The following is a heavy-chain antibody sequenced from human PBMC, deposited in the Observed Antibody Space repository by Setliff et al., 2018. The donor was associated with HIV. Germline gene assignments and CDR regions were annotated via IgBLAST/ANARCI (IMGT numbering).Heavy chain of an antibody. CDR1: GGSITSGSYY. Sequence: SETLSLTCTVSGGSITSGSYYWGWIRQPAGKGLEWIGRVYTSGNTNYNPSLKSRVTMSIDTSNNKFSLKLRSVTAADTAVYFCARAVYDSSGLYKFYFDSWGQGTLVTVSS. CDR2: VYTSGNT. J-gene: IGHJ4*02. D-gene: IGHD3-22*01. V-gene: IGHV4-61*02. CDR3: ARAVYDSSGLYKFYFDS.